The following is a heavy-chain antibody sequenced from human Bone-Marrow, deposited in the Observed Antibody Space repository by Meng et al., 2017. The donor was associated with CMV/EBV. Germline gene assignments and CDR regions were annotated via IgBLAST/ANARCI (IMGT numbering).Heavy chain of an antibody. CDR1: GGTFSSYA. J-gene: IGHJ5*02. CDR3: ASLAAAGANWFDP. CDR2: IIPILGIA. D-gene: IGHD6-13*01. V-gene: IGHV1-69*10. Sequence: SVKVSCKASGGTFSSYAISWVRQAPGQGLEWMGGIIPILGIANYAQKFQGRVTITADKSTSTAYMELSSLRSEETAVYYCASLAAAGANWFDPWGPGTLVTVSS.